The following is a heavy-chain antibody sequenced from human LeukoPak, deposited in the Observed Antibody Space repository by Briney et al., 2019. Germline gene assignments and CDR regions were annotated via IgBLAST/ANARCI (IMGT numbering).Heavy chain of an antibody. CDR2: MWYDGSRE. CDR3: ARDLSFGSLDF. CDR1: GFILSTHG. V-gene: IGHV3-33*01. D-gene: IGHD1-26*01. J-gene: IGHJ4*02. Sequence: GGSHRLSCAASGFILSTHGMHWVRQAPGKGLEWVAGMWYDGSREDYADSVKGRFTISRDMSKNTLHLQMNSLRVEDTAMFYCARDLSFGSLDFRGQGTLVTVSS.